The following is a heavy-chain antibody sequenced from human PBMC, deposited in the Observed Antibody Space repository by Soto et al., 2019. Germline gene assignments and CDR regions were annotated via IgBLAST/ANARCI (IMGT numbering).Heavy chain of an antibody. Sequence: GGSLKLSCAASGFTFSIYAMHWVRQAPGKGLEWVAAVWYDGSNKYYPDSVKGRFTISRDNSKNTRYLQVNSLRAEDTALYFCAREVSCSGGSCYRGNFDYWGPGTLVTVSS. CDR2: VWYDGSNK. D-gene: IGHD2-15*01. J-gene: IGHJ4*02. V-gene: IGHV3-33*01. CDR1: GFTFSIYA. CDR3: AREVSCSGGSCYRGNFDY.